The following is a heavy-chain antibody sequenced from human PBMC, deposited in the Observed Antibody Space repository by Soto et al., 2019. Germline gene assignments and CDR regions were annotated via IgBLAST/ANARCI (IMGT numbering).Heavy chain of an antibody. CDR2: IIPIFGTA. CDR3: APYYYDSSGYYYAMGY. J-gene: IGHJ4*02. CDR1: GGTFSSYA. V-gene: IGHV1-69*13. D-gene: IGHD3-22*01. Sequence: SVKVSCKASGGTFSSYAISWVRQAPGQGLEWMGGIIPIFGTANYAQKFQGRATITADESTSTAYMELSSLRSEDTAVYYCAPYYYDSSGYYYAMGYWGQGTLVTVSS.